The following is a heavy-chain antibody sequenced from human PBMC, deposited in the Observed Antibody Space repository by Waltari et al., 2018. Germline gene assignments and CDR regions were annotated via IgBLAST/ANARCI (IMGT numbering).Heavy chain of an antibody. CDR2: INPNSGGT. J-gene: IGHJ4*02. CDR1: GYTFTGYY. Sequence: QVQLVQSGAEVKKPGASVKVSCKASGYTFTGYYMHWVRQAPGQGLEWMGWINPNSGGTNYAQKFQGRVTMTRDTAISTAYMELSRLRSDDTAVYYCAREAITMVRGVPYFDYWGQGTLVTVSS. CDR3: AREAITMVRGVPYFDY. D-gene: IGHD3-10*01. V-gene: IGHV1-2*02.